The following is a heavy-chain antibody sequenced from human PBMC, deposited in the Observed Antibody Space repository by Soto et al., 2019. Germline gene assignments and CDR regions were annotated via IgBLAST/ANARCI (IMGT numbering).Heavy chain of an antibody. CDR2: ISGSGGST. CDR3: AKAHFGSAKAEGSFDY. V-gene: IGHV3-23*01. CDR1: GFTFSSYA. Sequence: LRLSCAASGFTFSSYAMSWVRQAPGKGLEWVSAISGSGGSTYYADSVKGRFTFSRDNSKNTLYLQMNSLRAEDTAVYYCAKAHFGSAKAEGSFDYWGQGTPVTVSS. D-gene: IGHD3-3*01. J-gene: IGHJ4*02.